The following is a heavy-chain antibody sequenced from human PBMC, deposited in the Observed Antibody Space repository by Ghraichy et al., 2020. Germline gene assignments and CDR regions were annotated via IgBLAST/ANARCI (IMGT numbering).Heavy chain of an antibody. CDR1: GGSINTYY. Sequence: SETLSLTCTVSGGSINTYYWSWIRQPPGKGLEWIGYIYYSGSTNYNPSLESRVTISVETSKNQFSLKLGSVTAADTAVYYGARGGSVPGWLGFRYWGQGTLITVSS. V-gene: IGHV4-59*01. CDR2: IYYSGST. D-gene: IGHD6-19*01. CDR3: ARGGSVPGWLGFRY. J-gene: IGHJ4*02.